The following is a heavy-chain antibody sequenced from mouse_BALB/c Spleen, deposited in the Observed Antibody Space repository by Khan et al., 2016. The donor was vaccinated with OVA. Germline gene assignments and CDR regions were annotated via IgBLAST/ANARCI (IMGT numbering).Heavy chain of an antibody. CDR3: ARYGGSLALDY. CDR1: EFTFTDYY. J-gene: IGHJ4*01. V-gene: IGHV7-3*02. CDR2: IRNKANGYTT. Sequence: EVQLVESGGGLVQPGGSLRLSCTTSEFTFTDYYMSWVRQPPGAALEWLGFIRNKANGYTTEYSASVKGRFTISRDNSQSILFLQMNTLRAEDSATYYCARYGGSLALDYWGQGTSVTVSS.